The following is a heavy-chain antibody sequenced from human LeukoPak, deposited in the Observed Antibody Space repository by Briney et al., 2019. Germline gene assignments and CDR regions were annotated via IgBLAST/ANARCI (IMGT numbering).Heavy chain of an antibody. V-gene: IGHV3-33*08. J-gene: IGHJ4*02. CDR2: IWYDGSNK. CDR3: ARGGQLHYYDSSGYYFDY. D-gene: IGHD3-22*01. Sequence: GRSLRLSCAASGFTFSSYAMHWVRQAPGKGLEWVAVIWYDGSNKYYADSVKGRFTISRDNSKNTLYLQMNSLRAEDTAVYYCARGGQLHYYDSSGYYFDYWGQGTLVTVSS. CDR1: GFTFSSYA.